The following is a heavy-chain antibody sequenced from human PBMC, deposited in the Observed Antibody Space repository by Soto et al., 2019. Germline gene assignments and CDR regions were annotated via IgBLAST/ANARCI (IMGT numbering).Heavy chain of an antibody. CDR3: ARDSAYCSGGSCYPDARGGYYGMDV. D-gene: IGHD2-15*01. J-gene: IGHJ6*02. V-gene: IGHV1-2*04. CDR2: INPNSGGT. CDR1: GYTFTGYY. Sequence: ASVKVSCKASGYTFTGYYMHWVRQAPGQGLEWMGWINPNSGGTSYAQKFQGWVTMTRDTSISTAYMELSRLRSDDTAVYYCARDSAYCSGGSCYPDARGGYYGMDVWGQGTTVTVSS.